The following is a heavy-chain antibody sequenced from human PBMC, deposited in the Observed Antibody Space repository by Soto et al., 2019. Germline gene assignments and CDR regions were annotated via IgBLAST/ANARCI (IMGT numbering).Heavy chain of an antibody. V-gene: IGHV4-31*03. CDR3: AREHNYDFWSGYLKANYYYYGMDV. D-gene: IGHD3-3*01. J-gene: IGHJ6*02. CDR2: IYYSGST. Sequence: QVQLQESGPGLVKPSQTLSLTCTVSGGSISSGGYYWSWIRQHPGKGLEWIGYIYYSGSTYYNPSLKSRVTISVDPSKNQFSLQLSSVTAADTAVYYCAREHNYDFWSGYLKANYYYYGMDVWGQGTTVTVSS. CDR1: GGSISSGGYY.